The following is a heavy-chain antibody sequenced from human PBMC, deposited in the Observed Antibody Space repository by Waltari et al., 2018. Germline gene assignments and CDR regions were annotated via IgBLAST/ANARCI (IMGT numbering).Heavy chain of an antibody. CDR1: GYTFTDFY. J-gene: IGHJ5*02. V-gene: IGHV1-2*06. D-gene: IGHD6-19*01. Sequence: QVQLLQSGAAVRKPGASVRVSCKASGYTFTDFYIHWLRQAPGQGPEWMGQINPNTGATTYAQKFLGRVTLSTDTSISTAYMELSGLRSDDSAVYYCARDGISVAGPWNWFDPWGQGTLVTVSS. CDR3: ARDGISVAGPWNWFDP. CDR2: INPNTGAT.